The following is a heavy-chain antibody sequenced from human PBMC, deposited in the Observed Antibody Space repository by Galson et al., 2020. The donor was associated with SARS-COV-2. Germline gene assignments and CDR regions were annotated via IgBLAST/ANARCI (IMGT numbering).Heavy chain of an antibody. CDR2: IWYDGSNK. V-gene: IGHV3-33*08. CDR3: ARELDVTDPPFYYYGMDV. CDR1: GFTFSSYW. Sequence: TGGSLRLSCAASGFTFSSYWMSWVRQAPGKGLEWVAVIWYDGSNKYYADSVKGRFTISRDNSKNTLYLQMNSLRAEDTAVYYCARELDVTDPPFYYYGMDVWGQGTTVTVSS. D-gene: IGHD3-3*01. J-gene: IGHJ6*02.